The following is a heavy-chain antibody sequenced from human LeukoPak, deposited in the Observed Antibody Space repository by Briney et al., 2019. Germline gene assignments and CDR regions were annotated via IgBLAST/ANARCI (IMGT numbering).Heavy chain of an antibody. Sequence: GGSLRLSCAASGFTFSSYSMNWVRQAPGKGLEWVSSISSSSSYIYYADSVKGRFTISRDNAKNSLYLQMNTLRAEDTAVYYCAKVFGNIAAAGTGAFDIWGQGTMVTVSS. J-gene: IGHJ3*02. CDR1: GFTFSSYS. D-gene: IGHD6-13*01. V-gene: IGHV3-21*01. CDR2: ISSSSSYI. CDR3: AKVFGNIAAAGTGAFDI.